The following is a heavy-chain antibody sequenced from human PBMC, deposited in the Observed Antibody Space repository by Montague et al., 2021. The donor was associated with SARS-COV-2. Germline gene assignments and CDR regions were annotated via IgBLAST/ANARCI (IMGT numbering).Heavy chain of an antibody. J-gene: IGHJ5*02. CDR3: ARVRSGCESGFDP. V-gene: IGHV4-4*02. CDR1: GGSISSSNW. D-gene: IGHD5-12*01. Sequence: SETLSLTCAVSGGSISSSNWWSWVRQPPGKGLEWIGEIYHSGSTNYNPSLKSRVTISVDKSKNQFSLKLSSVTAADTAVYYCARVRSGCESGFDPWGQGTLVTVSS. CDR2: IYHSGST.